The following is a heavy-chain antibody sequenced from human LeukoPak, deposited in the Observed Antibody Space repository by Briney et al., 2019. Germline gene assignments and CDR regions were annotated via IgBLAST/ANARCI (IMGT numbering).Heavy chain of an antibody. CDR1: GFTFSSYW. Sequence: GGSLRLSCAASGFTFSSYWMSWVRQAPGKGLEWVSVIYSGGNTYYADSVKGRFTISRDTSKNTLYLQMDSLRAEDTAVYYCATSRSRIIDYWGQGTLVAVSS. CDR2: IYSGGNT. J-gene: IGHJ4*02. CDR3: ATSRSRIIDY. D-gene: IGHD2-2*01. V-gene: IGHV3-66*01.